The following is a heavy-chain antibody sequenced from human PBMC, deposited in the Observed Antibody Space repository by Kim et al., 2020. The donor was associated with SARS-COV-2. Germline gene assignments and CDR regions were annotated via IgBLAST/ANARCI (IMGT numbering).Heavy chain of an antibody. Sequence: GGSLRLSCAASGFTFSIYAMTWVRQAPGKGLEWVSSIGPSDGNTYYADSVKGRFTISRDNSNNALYLQMNSLRVEDTAVYFCARTFTPMDGNWFLSFDIWGQGTMVAVSS. V-gene: IGHV3-23*01. CDR1: GFTFSIYA. D-gene: IGHD3-9*01. CDR3: ARTFTPMDGNWFLSFDI. CDR2: IGPSDGNT. J-gene: IGHJ3*02.